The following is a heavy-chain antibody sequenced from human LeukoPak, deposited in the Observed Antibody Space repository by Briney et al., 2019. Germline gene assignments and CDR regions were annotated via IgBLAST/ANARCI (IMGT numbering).Heavy chain of an antibody. Sequence: SQTLSLTCTVSGGSISSGDYYWSWIRQPPGRGLEWIGYIHYSGRTYYNPSLMSRVTMSVDTSKNQFSLKLSSVTAADTAVYYCARHQEGGYGFDYWGRGTLVTVSS. CDR3: ARHQEGGYGFDY. CDR1: GGSISSGDYY. J-gene: IGHJ4*02. V-gene: IGHV4-30-4*01. D-gene: IGHD5-12*01. CDR2: IHYSGRT.